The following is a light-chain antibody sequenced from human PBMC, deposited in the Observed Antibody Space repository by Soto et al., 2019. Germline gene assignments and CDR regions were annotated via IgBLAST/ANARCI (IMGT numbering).Light chain of an antibody. J-gene: IGKJ5*01. CDR1: QDVRGA. V-gene: IGKV1-13*02. CDR3: QQFNSYPIT. Sequence: AIQLTQSPSCLSASVGDRVTITCRASQDVRGALAWYQQKPGQAPKILIYDVSRLESGVPSRFSGSSSGTDFTLTISSLQPIDFATYYCQQFNSYPITFGQGTRLEIK. CDR2: DVS.